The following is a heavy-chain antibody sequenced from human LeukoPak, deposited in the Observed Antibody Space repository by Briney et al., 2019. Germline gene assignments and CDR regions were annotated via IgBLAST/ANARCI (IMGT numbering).Heavy chain of an antibody. J-gene: IGHJ4*02. V-gene: IGHV3-30*18. CDR2: ISYDGSNK. D-gene: IGHD3-16*02. CDR1: GFTFSSYG. CDR3: AKEVITFGGDIANYFDY. Sequence: GGSLRLSCAASGFTFSSYGMHWVRQAPGKGLEWVAVISYDGSNKYYADSVKGRFTISRDNSKNTLYLQMNSLRAEDTAVYYCAKEVITFGGDIANYFDYWGQGTLVTVSS.